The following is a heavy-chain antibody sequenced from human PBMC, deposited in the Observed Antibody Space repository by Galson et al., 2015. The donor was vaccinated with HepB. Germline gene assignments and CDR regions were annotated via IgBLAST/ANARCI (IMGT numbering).Heavy chain of an antibody. CDR2: INHSGST. CDR1: GGSISSSNY. D-gene: IGHD2/OR15-2a*01. J-gene: IGHJ6*02. V-gene: IGHV4-4*02. Sequence: SETLSLTCAVSGGSISSSNYWSWIRQPPGKGLEWIGEINHSGSTNYNPSLKSRVTISVDTSKNQFSLKLSSVTAADTAVYYCARVGIGGAVIPPYYYGMDVWGQGTTVTVSS. CDR3: ARVGIGGAVIPPYYYGMDV.